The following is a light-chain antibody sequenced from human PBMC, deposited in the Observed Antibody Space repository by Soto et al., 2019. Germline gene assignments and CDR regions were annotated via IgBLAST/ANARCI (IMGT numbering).Light chain of an antibody. CDR2: EVS. Sequence: QSALTQPASVSGSPGQSITISCTGTSSDVGGYNYVSWYQQHPGKAPKLMIYEVSNRPSGVSNRFSGSKSGNTASLTISGLQAEDEDDYYCSSYTSSSIDYVFGPGTKLTVL. J-gene: IGLJ1*01. CDR3: SSYTSSSIDYV. V-gene: IGLV2-14*01. CDR1: SSDVGGYNY.